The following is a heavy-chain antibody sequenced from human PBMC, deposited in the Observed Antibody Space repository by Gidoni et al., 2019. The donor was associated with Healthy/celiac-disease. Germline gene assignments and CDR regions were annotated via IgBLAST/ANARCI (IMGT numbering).Heavy chain of an antibody. Sequence: QVQLQESGPGLVKPSETLSPTCTVSGGSISSYYWSWIRQPPGKGLEWIGYIYYSGSTNYNPSLKSRVTISVDTSKNQFSLKLSSVTAADTAVYYCARSDSSGWSWYFDLWGRGTLVTVSS. J-gene: IGHJ2*01. CDR3: ARSDSSGWSWYFDL. CDR1: GGSISSYY. D-gene: IGHD6-19*01. V-gene: IGHV4-59*01. CDR2: IYYSGST.